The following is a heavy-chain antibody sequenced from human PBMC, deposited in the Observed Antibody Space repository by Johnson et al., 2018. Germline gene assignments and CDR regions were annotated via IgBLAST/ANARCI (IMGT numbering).Heavy chain of an antibody. V-gene: IGHV3-30*18. Sequence: VQLGESGGGVVQPGRSLRLSCAASGFTFSTFGMPWVRQAPGKGLEWVAVIANDGINKYFADSGKGRFTKYRENPKNTLYLQMKSPRAEDTARYYCAKDVGPSVTYYYYGMDIWGQGTTVTVSS. D-gene: IGHD1-26*01. J-gene: IGHJ6*02. CDR1: GFTFSTFG. CDR3: AKDVGPSVTYYYYGMDI. CDR2: IANDGINK.